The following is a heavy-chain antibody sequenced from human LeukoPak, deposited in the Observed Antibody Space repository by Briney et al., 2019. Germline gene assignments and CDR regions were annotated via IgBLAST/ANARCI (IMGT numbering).Heavy chain of an antibody. D-gene: IGHD3/OR15-3a*01. CDR2: ISAAGSTI. CDR3: ARDWTGSFDI. J-gene: IGHJ3*02. V-gene: IGHV3-48*02. Sequence: PGGSLRLSCAASVFTFSTYSMNWVRQAPGKGLEWISYISAAGSTIFYADSVKGRFTISRDNAKNSLYLQMNSLRDEDTVVYYCARDWTGSFDIWGQGTMVTVSS. CDR1: VFTFSTYS.